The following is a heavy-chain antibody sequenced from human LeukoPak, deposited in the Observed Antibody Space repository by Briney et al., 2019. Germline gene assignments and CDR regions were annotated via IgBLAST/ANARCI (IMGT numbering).Heavy chain of an antibody. V-gene: IGHV3-20*04. CDR3: ARLGDGYTMFDY. CDR1: GLSFDDYG. CDR2: INWNGGST. J-gene: IGHJ4*02. D-gene: IGHD5-24*01. Sequence: GGSLRLSCAASGLSFDDYGMSWVRQAPGKGLEWVSGINWNGGSTLYADSVKGRFTISRDNAKNSLYLQMKSLRAEDTALYYCARLGDGYTMFDYWGQGTLVTVSS.